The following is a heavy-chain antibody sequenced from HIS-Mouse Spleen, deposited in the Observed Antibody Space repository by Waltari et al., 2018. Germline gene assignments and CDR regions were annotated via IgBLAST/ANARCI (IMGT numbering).Heavy chain of an antibody. D-gene: IGHD3-16*01. J-gene: IGHJ4*02. CDR2: ISWNSGSI. CDR3: AKDIGRFMN. V-gene: IGHV3-9*01. Sequence: EVQLVESGGGLVQPGRSLRLSCAASGFTFDDYAMHWVRQAPGEGLGWVSGISWNSGSIGYADSVKGRFTISRDNAKNSLYLQMNSLRAEDTALYYCAKDIGRFMNWGQGTLVTVSS. CDR1: GFTFDDYA.